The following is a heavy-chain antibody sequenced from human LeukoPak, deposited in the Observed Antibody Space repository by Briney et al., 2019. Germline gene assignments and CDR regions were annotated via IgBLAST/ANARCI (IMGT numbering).Heavy chain of an antibody. CDR3: AGANPLYCSSTTCLFDY. Sequence: ASVKVSCKASGYTFTGYYMRWVRQAPGQGFEWMGWINPNSGDTNYAQKFQGRVTMTRDTSISTAHMELSRLRSDDTAVYYCAGANPLYCSSTTCLFDYWGQGTLVTVSS. CDR2: INPNSGDT. V-gene: IGHV1-2*02. D-gene: IGHD2-2*01. J-gene: IGHJ4*02. CDR1: GYTFTGYY.